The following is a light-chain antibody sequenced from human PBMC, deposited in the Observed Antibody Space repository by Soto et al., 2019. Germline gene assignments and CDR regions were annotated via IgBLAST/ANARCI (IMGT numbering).Light chain of an antibody. CDR2: DSN. Sequence: QSVLTQPPSVSAAPGQKVTISCSGTRSNIGNNYVYWYRQLPGTAPKLLIYDSNMRPSGIPDRFSGSKSGTSASLAITGLQAEDEGHYYCQSYDKRLTAYVFGTGTKLTVL. CDR3: QSYDKRLTAYV. V-gene: IGLV1-51*01. CDR1: RSNIGNNY. J-gene: IGLJ1*01.